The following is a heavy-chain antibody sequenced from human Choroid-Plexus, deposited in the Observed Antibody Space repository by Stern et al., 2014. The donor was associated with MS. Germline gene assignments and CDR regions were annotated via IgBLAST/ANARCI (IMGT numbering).Heavy chain of an antibody. J-gene: IGHJ4*02. CDR1: GFTLGSCA. CDR3: AKDRQYLTXXXXX. CDR2: VSYDGSNK. Sequence: VQLVESGGGVVQPGRPLRLSCVASGFTLGSCAMHWVRQAPGKGLEWVAGVSYDGSNKYYADSVKGRFTISRDNSQNTLYMQMSSLRPEDTAVYYCAKDRQYLTXXXXXWGQGSLVTVSS. V-gene: IGHV3-30*18. D-gene: IGHD2/OR15-2a*01.